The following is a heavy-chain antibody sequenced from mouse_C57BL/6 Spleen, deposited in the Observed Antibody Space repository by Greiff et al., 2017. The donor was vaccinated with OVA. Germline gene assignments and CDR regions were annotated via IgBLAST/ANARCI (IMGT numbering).Heavy chain of an antibody. CDR3: ARVDDGYYGDYWYFDV. D-gene: IGHD2-3*01. J-gene: IGHJ1*03. CDR1: GYAFSSYW. V-gene: IGHV1-80*01. Sequence: VKLMESGAELVKPGASVKISCKASGYAFSSYWMNWVKQRPGKGLEWIGQIYPGDGDTNYNGKFKGKATLTADKSSSTAYMQLSSLTSEDSAVYFCARVDDGYYGDYWYFDVWGTGTTVTVSS. CDR2: IYPGDGDT.